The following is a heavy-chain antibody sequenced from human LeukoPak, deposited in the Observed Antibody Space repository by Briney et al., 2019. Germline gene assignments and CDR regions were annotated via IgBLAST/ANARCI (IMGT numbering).Heavy chain of an antibody. V-gene: IGHV4-38-2*02. D-gene: IGHD2-2*01. Sequence: SETLSLTCTVSGYSLSSGYYWVWIRQPPGKGLEWIGSIYRSGSTNYNPSLKSRVTISVDTSKNQFSLKVNSVTAADTAVYYCARGDCSSTICYSPMDVWGKGTTVTVSS. J-gene: IGHJ6*03. CDR2: IYRSGST. CDR3: ARGDCSSTICYSPMDV. CDR1: GYSLSSGYY.